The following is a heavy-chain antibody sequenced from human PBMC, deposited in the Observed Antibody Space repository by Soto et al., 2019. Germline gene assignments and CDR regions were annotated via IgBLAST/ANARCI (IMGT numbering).Heavy chain of an antibody. D-gene: IGHD3-10*01. Sequence: SETISLTCAVSGGSISSGVYSWSWLKQPPGKGLEWIGYIFHSGSTYYNPSLKSRVTISVDTSKNQFSLKLSSVTAADTAVYYCARARVPTKGSGSYTPRSYFDYWGQGTLVTVSS. J-gene: IGHJ4*02. CDR3: ARARVPTKGSGSYTPRSYFDY. V-gene: IGHV4-30-2*05. CDR1: GGSISSGVYS. CDR2: IFHSGST.